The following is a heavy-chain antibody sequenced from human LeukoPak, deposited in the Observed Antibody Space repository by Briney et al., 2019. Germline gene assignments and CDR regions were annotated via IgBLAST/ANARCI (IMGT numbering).Heavy chain of an antibody. Sequence: GGSLRLSCAASGFTFSSYAMSWVRQAPGKGLEWVSAISGSGGSSYYADSVKGRFTISRDNSKNTLYLQMNSLRAEDTAVYYCATKVGGYDILTGYYIFDYWGQGTLVTVSS. J-gene: IGHJ4*02. CDR2: ISGSGGSS. V-gene: IGHV3-23*01. CDR3: ATKVGGYDILTGYYIFDY. D-gene: IGHD3-9*01. CDR1: GFTFSSYA.